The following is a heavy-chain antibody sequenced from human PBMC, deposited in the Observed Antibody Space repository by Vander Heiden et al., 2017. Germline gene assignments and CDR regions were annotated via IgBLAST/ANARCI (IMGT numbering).Heavy chain of an antibody. CDR2: INWNSGKV. CDR3: ARGRTAALSTTPDF. J-gene: IGHJ4*02. Sequence: EVQLVESGGGWVQPGRSLRLSCGVSGFLFDEHAMHWVRQAPGKGLEWVSGINWNSGKVVYADSVKGRFTISRDNAKNSLYLQMDSLRVEDTAFYYCARGRTAALSTTPDFWGQGTLVTVSS. CDR1: GFLFDEHA. V-gene: IGHV3-9*01. D-gene: IGHD2-15*01.